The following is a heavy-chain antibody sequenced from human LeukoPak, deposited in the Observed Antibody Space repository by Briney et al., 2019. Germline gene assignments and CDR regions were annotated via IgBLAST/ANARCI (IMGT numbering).Heavy chain of an antibody. D-gene: IGHD3-10*01. V-gene: IGHV4-38-2*02. CDR3: ARELSIRGLLEL. J-gene: IGHJ4*02. CDR2: IYHGGST. CDR1: GFSVSSDYF. Sequence: SETLSLTCSVSGFSVSSDYFWGWIRQPPGKRLEWIGRIYHGGSTYYNPSLNGRVTISVDTSKNQVSLKLRSVTAADTAVYYCARELSIRGLLELWGQGTLVTVS.